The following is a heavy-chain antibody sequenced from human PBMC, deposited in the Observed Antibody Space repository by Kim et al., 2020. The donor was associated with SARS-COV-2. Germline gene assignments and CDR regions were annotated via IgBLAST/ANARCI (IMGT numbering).Heavy chain of an antibody. D-gene: IGHD6-19*01. Sequence: YYADSVKGRFTIARDNTKNSLYLQMNSLRTEETALYYCAKDLLAGTIVYWCQGPLVTVSS. J-gene: IGHJ4*02. V-gene: IGHV3-43*01. CDR3: AKDLLAGTIVY.